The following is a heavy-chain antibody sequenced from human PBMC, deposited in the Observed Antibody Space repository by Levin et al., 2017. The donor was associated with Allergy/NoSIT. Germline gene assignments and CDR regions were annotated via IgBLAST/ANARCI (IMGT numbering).Heavy chain of an antibody. V-gene: IGHV4-39*01. CDR3: ASGYYTRGDY. Sequence: SQTLSLTCTVSGGSISSSTYYWGWIRQPPGKGLEWIGSIYYSGSTYYNPSLKSRVTISADTSKNQFSLKLSSVTAADTAVYYCASGYYTRGDYWGQGTLVTVSS. D-gene: IGHD3-3*01. J-gene: IGHJ4*02. CDR1: GGSISSSTYY. CDR2: IYYSGST.